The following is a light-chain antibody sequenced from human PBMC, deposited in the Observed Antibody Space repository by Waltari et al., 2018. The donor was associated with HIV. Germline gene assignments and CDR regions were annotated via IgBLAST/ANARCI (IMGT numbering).Light chain of an antibody. J-gene: IGKJ1*01. CDR2: GAS. Sequence: ETVMTQSPATLSVSPGERDILSCRARQSVKSNLAWYQQKPGQAPRLLIYGASTRATGTPARFSGSGSGTEFTLTISDLHSEDSAVYYCQQYDTWPRTFGRGTKVEFK. CDR3: QQYDTWPRT. CDR1: QSVKSN. V-gene: IGKV3-15*01.